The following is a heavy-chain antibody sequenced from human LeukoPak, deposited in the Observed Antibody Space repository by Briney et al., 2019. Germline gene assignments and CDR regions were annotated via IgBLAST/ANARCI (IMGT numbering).Heavy chain of an antibody. CDR2: IYYSGST. J-gene: IGHJ4*02. Sequence: SETLSLTCTVSGGSISSYYWSWVRQPPGKGLEWIGYIYYSGSTNYNPSLTSRVTISVDTSKNQFSLKLSSVTAADTAVYYCARHAYCGGDCVYFDYWGQGTLVTVSS. CDR3: ARHAYCGGDCVYFDY. D-gene: IGHD2-21*02. V-gene: IGHV4-59*08. CDR1: GGSISSYY.